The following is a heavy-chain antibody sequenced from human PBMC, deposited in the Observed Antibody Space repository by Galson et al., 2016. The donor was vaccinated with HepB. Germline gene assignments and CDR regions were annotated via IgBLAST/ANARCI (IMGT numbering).Heavy chain of an antibody. D-gene: IGHD2-21*02. J-gene: IGHJ5*02. V-gene: IGHV3-30*04. CDR2: VTYDGTNA. CDR1: GFTFSRYA. CDR3: ARDHKEVTVEKYIHNRFDP. Sequence: SLRLSCAASGFTFSRYAMHWVRQAPGKGPEWVALVTYDGTNAYYTDAVKGRFTISRDNSKNTVYLQMDSLSTEDTAIYYCARDHKEVTVEKYIHNRFDPWGQGTLVTVSS.